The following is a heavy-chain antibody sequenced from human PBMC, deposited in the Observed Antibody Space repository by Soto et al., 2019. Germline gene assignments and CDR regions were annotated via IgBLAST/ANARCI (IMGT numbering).Heavy chain of an antibody. CDR1: GFTFSSYG. J-gene: IGHJ4*02. Sequence: GGSLRLSCAASGFTFSSYGMHWVRQAPGKGLEWVAVISYDGSNKYYADSVKGRFTISRDNSKNTLYLQMNSLRAEDTAVYYCAKARYTKVTTSSSWVDYWGQGTMVTVSS. D-gene: IGHD4-17*01. CDR2: ISYDGSNK. V-gene: IGHV3-30*18. CDR3: AKARYTKVTTSSSWVDY.